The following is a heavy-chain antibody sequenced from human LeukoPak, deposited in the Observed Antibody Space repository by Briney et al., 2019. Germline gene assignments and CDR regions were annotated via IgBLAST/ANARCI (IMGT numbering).Heavy chain of an antibody. CDR3: ARQKCTSTSCLTKNAFDI. D-gene: IGHD2-2*01. Sequence: SETLSLTCTVSGSISSYYWSWIRQPPGKGLEWIGYIYTSGSTNYNPSLKGRVTISVDTSKNQFSLDLSSVTAADTAVYYCARQKCTSTSCLTKNAFDIWGQGAMVTVSS. CDR2: IYTSGST. J-gene: IGHJ3*02. CDR1: GSISSYY. V-gene: IGHV4-4*09.